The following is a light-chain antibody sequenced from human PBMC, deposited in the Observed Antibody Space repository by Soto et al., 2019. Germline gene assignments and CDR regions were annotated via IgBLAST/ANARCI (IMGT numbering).Light chain of an antibody. CDR3: QEYNSDSRVT. Sequence: DIQMTQSPSTLSASVGDRVTITCRASQSISSWLAWYQQKPGKAPNLLIYTASNLKSGVPSRFSGSGSGTEFTLTISSLQPDDFATYYCQEYNSDSRVTFGGGTKVEIK. CDR1: QSISSW. V-gene: IGKV1-5*03. CDR2: TAS. J-gene: IGKJ4*01.